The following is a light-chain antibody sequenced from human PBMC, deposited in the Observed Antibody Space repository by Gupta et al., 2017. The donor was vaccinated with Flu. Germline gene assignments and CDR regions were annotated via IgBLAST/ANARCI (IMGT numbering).Light chain of an antibody. CDR3: SAWADSLNGHYV. V-gene: IGLV1-44*01. CDR2: VNS. J-gene: IGLJ1*01. CDR1: SSNIGSYP. Sequence: QSVLAQPPSASETPGQRVTISCSGSSSNIGSYPVNWYQQVPGTAPKLLIYVNSQRPSGVPARFSCSNSGTSASPAITGLQSEDEADYYCSAWADSLNGHYVFGTGTKVTVL.